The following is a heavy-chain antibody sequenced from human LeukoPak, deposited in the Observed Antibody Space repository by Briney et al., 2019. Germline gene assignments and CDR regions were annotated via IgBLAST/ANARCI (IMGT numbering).Heavy chain of an antibody. J-gene: IGHJ3*02. Sequence: SETLSLACTVSGGSISSYYWSWIRQPPGKGREWIGYSYYSGSTNYNPSLKSRVTISVDTSKNQFSLKLSSVTAADTAVYYCARNIAYSSSEDDAFDIWGQGTMVTVSS. CDR2: SYYSGST. CDR3: ARNIAYSSSEDDAFDI. V-gene: IGHV4-59*01. D-gene: IGHD6-13*01. CDR1: GGSISSYY.